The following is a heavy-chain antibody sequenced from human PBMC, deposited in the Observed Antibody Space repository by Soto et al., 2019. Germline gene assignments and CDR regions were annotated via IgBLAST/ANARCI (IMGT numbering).Heavy chain of an antibody. CDR2: TSYDGSNN. V-gene: IGHV3-30*03. J-gene: IGHJ4*02. Sequence: QVQLVESGGGVVQPGTSLRLSCVGSGFTFRSYVIHWVRQAPGKGLEWVALTSYDGSNNFYGDSVKGRFTISRHNSRNTVELQMDSLTLEETALYYCARWGTTGGLDVWGQGTLVSVSS. CDR1: GFTFRSYV. CDR3: ARWGTTGGLDV. D-gene: IGHD3-16*01.